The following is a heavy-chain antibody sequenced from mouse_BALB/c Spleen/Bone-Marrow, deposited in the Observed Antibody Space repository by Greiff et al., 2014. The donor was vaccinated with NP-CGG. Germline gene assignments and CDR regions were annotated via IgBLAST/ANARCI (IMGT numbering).Heavy chain of an antibody. CDR1: GFNIKDTY. CDR3: TKPSFYYGSSYWYFDV. D-gene: IGHD1-1*01. CDR2: IDPANGDT. J-gene: IGHJ1*01. Sequence: EVQLVESGAELAKPGASVKLSCTASGFNIKDTYMHWVKQRPEQGLEWIGRIDPANGDTKYDPKFQGKATITADTSSNTAYLQLSSLTSEDTAVYYCTKPSFYYGSSYWYFDVWGAGTTVTVSP. V-gene: IGHV14-3*02.